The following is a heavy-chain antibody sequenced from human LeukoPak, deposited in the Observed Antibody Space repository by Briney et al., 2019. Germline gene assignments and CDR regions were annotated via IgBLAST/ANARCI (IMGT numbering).Heavy chain of an antibody. D-gene: IGHD3-10*01. CDR2: INHSGST. Sequence: SETLSLTCAVYGGSFSGYYWSWIRQPPGKGLEWIGEINHSGSTNYNPSLKSRVTISVDTSKNQFSLKLSSVTAADTAVYYCATHLLLWFGEFLNWFDPWGQGTLVTVSS. CDR3: ATHLLLWFGEFLNWFDP. J-gene: IGHJ5*02. CDR1: GGSFSGYY. V-gene: IGHV4-34*01.